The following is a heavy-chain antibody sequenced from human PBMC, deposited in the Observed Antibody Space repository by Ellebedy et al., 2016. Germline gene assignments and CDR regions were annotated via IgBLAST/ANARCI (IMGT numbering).Heavy chain of an antibody. CDR2: ISYSGST. CDR1: GGSISSYF. V-gene: IGHV4-59*08. D-gene: IGHD4-17*01. J-gene: IGHJ5*02. Sequence: SETLSLTCTVSGGSISSYFWSWIRQPPGKGLEWIGYISYSGSTYYNPSLKSRVIISLATSKNQLSLRLSSVTAADTAVYYCARVAYGDYWWFDPWGQGTLVTVPS. CDR3: ARVAYGDYWWFDP.